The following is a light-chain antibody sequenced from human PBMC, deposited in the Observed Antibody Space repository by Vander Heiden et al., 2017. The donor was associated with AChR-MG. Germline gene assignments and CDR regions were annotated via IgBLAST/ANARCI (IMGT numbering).Light chain of an antibody. CDR3: HQRGDWPRT. CDR2: GSS. V-gene: IGKV3-11*01. Sequence: EIVLTQSPATLSLSPGETATLSCRASRSVGDSLAWYQLKPGQPPRLLIYGSSNSATGVPLRFSGRGSGTDFTLTIRDLQSEDFGLYFCHQRGDWPRTFGQGTRVEI. J-gene: IGKJ1*01. CDR1: RSVGDS.